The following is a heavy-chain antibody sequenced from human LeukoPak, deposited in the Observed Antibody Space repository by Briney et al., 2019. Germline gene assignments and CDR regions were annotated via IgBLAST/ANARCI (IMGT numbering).Heavy chain of an antibody. CDR2: INPGGSST. CDR1: GFTFSSNW. V-gene: IGHV3-74*01. Sequence: GGSLRLSCAASGFTFSSNWMHWVRQAPGKGLVWVSRINPGGSSTSYADSVKGRFTISRDNAKNTLYLQMNSLRADDTAVYYCVRLPQYFDYWGQGTLVTVSS. D-gene: IGHD5-18*01. CDR3: VRLPQYFDY. J-gene: IGHJ4*02.